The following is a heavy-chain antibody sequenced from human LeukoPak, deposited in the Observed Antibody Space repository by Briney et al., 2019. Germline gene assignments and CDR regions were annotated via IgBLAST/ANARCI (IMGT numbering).Heavy chain of an antibody. J-gene: IGHJ4*02. CDR2: ISGSGGST. V-gene: IGHV3-23*01. D-gene: IGHD3-3*01. CDR1: GITLSNYG. Sequence: PGGSLRLSCRVSGITLSNYGMSWVRQAPGKGLEWVAGISGSGGSTKYADSVKGRFTISRDNAKNSLYLQMNSLRAEDTAVYYCARGHRERYYDFWSGYFIPAPFDYWGQGTLVTVSS. CDR3: ARGHRERYYDFWSGYFIPAPFDY.